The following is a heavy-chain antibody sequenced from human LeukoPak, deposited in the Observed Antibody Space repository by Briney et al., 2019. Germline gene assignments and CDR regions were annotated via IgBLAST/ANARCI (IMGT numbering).Heavy chain of an antibody. CDR2: IIPILGIA. J-gene: IGHJ4*02. Sequence: ASVKVSCKASGGTFSSYAISWVRQAPGQGLEWMGRIIPILGIANYAQKFQGRVTITADKSTSTAYMELSSLRSDDTAVYYCARGVHGDRGDYWGQGTLVTVSS. V-gene: IGHV1-69*04. D-gene: IGHD4-17*01. CDR1: GGTFSSYA. CDR3: ARGVHGDRGDY.